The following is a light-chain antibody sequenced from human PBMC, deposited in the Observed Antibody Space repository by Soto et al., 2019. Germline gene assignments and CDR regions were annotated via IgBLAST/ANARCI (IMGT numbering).Light chain of an antibody. V-gene: IGKV3-20*01. CDR3: QQYGTSPHT. CDR2: AAS. J-gene: IGKJ5*01. Sequence: IVLTQSPGTLSLSPGERATLYCWASQSVYSGYLAWYQQKPGQAPRLLIYAASSRATDIPDRFSGSGSGTDFTLTTSRLEPEDSAVYSCQQYGTSPHTFGQGTRLEIK. CDR1: QSVYSGY.